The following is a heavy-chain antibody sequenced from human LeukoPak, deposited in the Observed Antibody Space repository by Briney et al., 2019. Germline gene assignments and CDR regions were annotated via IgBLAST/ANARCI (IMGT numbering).Heavy chain of an antibody. Sequence: SETLSLTCTVSGGSIRSYYWSWIRQPPGKGLEWIGYIYYSGSTNYNPSLKSRVTISVDTSKNQFSLKLSSVTAADTAVYYCARHGLDGHFDYWGREPWSPSPQ. J-gene: IGHJ4*02. CDR2: IYYSGST. CDR3: ARHGLDGHFDY. CDR1: GGSIRSYY. D-gene: IGHD3-10*01. V-gene: IGHV4-59*08.